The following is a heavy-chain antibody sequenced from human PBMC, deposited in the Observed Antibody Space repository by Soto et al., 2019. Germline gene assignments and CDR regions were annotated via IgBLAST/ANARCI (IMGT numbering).Heavy chain of an antibody. CDR1: GFTFTRYS. CDR2: ISSTTNYI. J-gene: IGHJ4*02. V-gene: IGHV3-21*06. Sequence: GGFLRLSCAASGFTFTRYSMNWVRQAPGKELEWVSSISSTTNYIYYGDSMKGRFTISRDNAKNSLYLEMNSLRAEDTAVYYCARESEDLTSNFDYWGQGTLVTVSS. CDR3: ARESEDLTSNFDY.